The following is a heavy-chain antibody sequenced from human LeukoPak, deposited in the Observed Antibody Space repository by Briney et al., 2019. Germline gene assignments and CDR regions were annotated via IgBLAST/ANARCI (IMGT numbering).Heavy chain of an antibody. Sequence: GGSLRLSCAASGFTFSSYGMHWVRQAPGKGLVWVAVISYDGSNKYYADSVKGRFTISRDNSKNTLYLQMNSLRAEDTAVYYCAITGDSSGYSFDYWGQGTLVTVSS. CDR1: GFTFSSYG. D-gene: IGHD3-22*01. V-gene: IGHV3-30*03. CDR2: ISYDGSNK. J-gene: IGHJ4*02. CDR3: AITGDSSGYSFDY.